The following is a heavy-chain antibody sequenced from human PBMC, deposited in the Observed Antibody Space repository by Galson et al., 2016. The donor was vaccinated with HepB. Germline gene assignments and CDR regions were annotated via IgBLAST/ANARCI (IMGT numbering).Heavy chain of an antibody. J-gene: IGHJ4*02. CDR2: ISAYSANK. CDR1: GGTFSNYG. V-gene: IGHV1-18*01. CDR3: ARDYSSGWYGY. Sequence: SVKVSCKASGGTFSNYGISWVRQAPGQGLEWMGWISAYSANKNYAQKVQGRITMTTDSSTSTAYMELRNLTSDDTAVYFCARDYSSGWYGYWGQGTLVTVSS. D-gene: IGHD6-19*01.